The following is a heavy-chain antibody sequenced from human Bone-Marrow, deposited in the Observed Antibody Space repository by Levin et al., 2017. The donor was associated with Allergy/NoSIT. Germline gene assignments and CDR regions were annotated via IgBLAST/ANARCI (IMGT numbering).Heavy chain of an antibody. CDR2: IATSGST. J-gene: IGHJ4*02. V-gene: IGHV3-23*01. Sequence: GGSLRLSCAASGFTFSSYAMSWVRQAPGKGPEWVSGIATSGSTFYADPVRGRCTISRDNSKNTLYLQLNSLRAEDTAVYYCAKEGAAVGNPFHDYWGQGTLVTVSS. D-gene: IGHD6-13*01. CDR1: GFTFSSYA. CDR3: AKEGAAVGNPFHDY.